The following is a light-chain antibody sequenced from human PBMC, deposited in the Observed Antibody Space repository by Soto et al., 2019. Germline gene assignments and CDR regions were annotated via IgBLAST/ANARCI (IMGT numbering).Light chain of an antibody. CDR3: QHYNNWMLT. J-gene: IGKJ4*01. V-gene: IGKV3D-15*01. CDR1: QTVRDS. CDR2: GAT. Sequence: IVRTQAPATLSVSPGESATLSCSATQTVRDSLGWYHQKPGQPCRLLICGATTRATGIPARFSGSGSGTEFTLTISSLQSEDFAVYYCQHYNNWMLTFRGRT.